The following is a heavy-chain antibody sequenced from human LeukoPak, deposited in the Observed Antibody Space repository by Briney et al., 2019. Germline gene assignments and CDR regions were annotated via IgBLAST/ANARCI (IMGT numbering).Heavy chain of an antibody. J-gene: IGHJ4*02. CDR2: INPNSGGT. CDR3: ARVPKYYDFWSGYLDY. D-gene: IGHD3-3*01. Sequence: ASVKVSCKACGYTFTGYFMHWVRQAPGQGLEWMGWINPNSGGTNYAQKFQGRVTMTRDTSISTAYMELSRLRSDDTAVYYCARVPKYYDFWSGYLDYWGQGTLVTVSS. CDR1: GYTFTGYF. V-gene: IGHV1-2*02.